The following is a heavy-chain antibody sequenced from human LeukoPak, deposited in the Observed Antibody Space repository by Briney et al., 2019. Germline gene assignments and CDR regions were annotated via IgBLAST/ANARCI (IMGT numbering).Heavy chain of an antibody. CDR1: GGSISSGGYY. J-gene: IGHJ4*02. D-gene: IGHD3-10*01. CDR3: ARYVTMVRGEQKKYYFDY. Sequence: SQTLSLTCTVSGGSISSGGYYWSWIRQHPGTGLEWIGYIYYSGSTYYNPSLKSRVTISVDTSKNQFSLKLSSVTAADTAVYYCARYVTMVRGEQKKYYFDYWGQGTLVTVSS. CDR2: IYYSGST. V-gene: IGHV4-31*03.